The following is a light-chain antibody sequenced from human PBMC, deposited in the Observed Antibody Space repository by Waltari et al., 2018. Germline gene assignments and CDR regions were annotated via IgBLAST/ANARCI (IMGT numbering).Light chain of an antibody. CDR1: SGHSSFF. Sequence: QLVLTQPPSLSASLGASVKLTCTLSSGHSSFFIAWSQQQPGKGPRYVMKLNTVGGHTKGDAIPARFAGSTSEAERYLTIASLQSEDEAYYFCQTWGTGIVVFGGGTKLTVL. CDR3: QTWGTGIVV. CDR2: LNTVGGH. J-gene: IGLJ2*01. V-gene: IGLV4-69*01.